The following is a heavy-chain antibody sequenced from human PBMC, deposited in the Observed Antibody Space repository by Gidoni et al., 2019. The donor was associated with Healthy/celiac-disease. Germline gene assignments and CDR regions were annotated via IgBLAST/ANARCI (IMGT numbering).Heavy chain of an antibody. CDR3: ARDRYSYGFFYGMDV. J-gene: IGHJ6*02. D-gene: IGHD5-18*01. Sequence: EVQLVESGGGLVQPGGSLRLSCAASGFTFSSYEMNWVRQAPGKGLEWVSYISSSGSTIYYADSVKGRFTISRDNAKNSLYLQMNSLRAEDTAVYYCARDRYSYGFFYGMDVWGQGTTVTVSS. V-gene: IGHV3-48*03. CDR1: GFTFSSYE. CDR2: ISSSGSTI.